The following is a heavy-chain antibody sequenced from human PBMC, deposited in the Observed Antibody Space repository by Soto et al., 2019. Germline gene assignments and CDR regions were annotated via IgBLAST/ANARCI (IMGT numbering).Heavy chain of an antibody. CDR1: GFSLRTCGVG. J-gene: IGHJ6*03. CDR2: LFLDDYK. V-gene: IGHV2-5*02. D-gene: IGHD3-16*02. Sequence: GSGSKLGDPPQTLTLAWTFSGFSLRTCGVGLGWIRQPPSNGLGWVVLLFLDDYKRYSPSLKSRLTITKDTSKNQVVLTMTNKDPVDTATYYCAHRQSRPHLHLGELSLYPIYYYYYYMDVWGKGTTVTVSS. CDR3: AHRQSRPHLHLGELSLYPIYYYYYYMDV.